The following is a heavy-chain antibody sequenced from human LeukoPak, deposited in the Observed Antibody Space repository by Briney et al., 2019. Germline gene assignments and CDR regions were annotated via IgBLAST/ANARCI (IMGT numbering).Heavy chain of an antibody. V-gene: IGHV4-34*01. CDR1: GGSFNGYY. D-gene: IGHD2-15*01. CDR2: INHSGST. CDR3: ARGLCSGGTCPWGYYFDY. Sequence: SETLSLTCAVYGGSFNGYYWSWIRQPPGKGLEWIGEINHSGSTNYNPSLKSRVTISVDTSKNQFSLKLSSVTAADTAVYYCARGLCSGGTCPWGYYFDYWAREPWSPSPQ. J-gene: IGHJ4*02.